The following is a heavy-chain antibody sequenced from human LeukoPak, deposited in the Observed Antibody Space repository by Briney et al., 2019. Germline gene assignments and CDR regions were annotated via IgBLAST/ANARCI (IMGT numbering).Heavy chain of an antibody. Sequence: PGGSLRLSCAVSGCSFDDYGMTWVRQPPGKGLEWVSGINWNGGSTGYADSVKGRFTVSRDNAKNSLYLQMNSLRAEDTALYYCARVDPYYDFWSGPAADWGQGTLVTVSS. D-gene: IGHD3-3*01. J-gene: IGHJ4*02. CDR1: GCSFDDYG. CDR2: INWNGGST. V-gene: IGHV3-20*04. CDR3: ARVDPYYDFWSGPAAD.